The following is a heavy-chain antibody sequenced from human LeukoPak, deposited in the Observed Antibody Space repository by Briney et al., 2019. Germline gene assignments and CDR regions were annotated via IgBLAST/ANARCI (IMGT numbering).Heavy chain of an antibody. V-gene: IGHV3-33*01. CDR2: IWYDGSNK. J-gene: IGHJ4*02. Sequence: GGSLRLSCEASGFTFSSYGMHWVRQAPGKGLEWVAVIWYDGSNKYYADSVKGRFTISRDNSKNTLYLQMNSLGAEDTAVYYCARGEGYSYGLDYWGQGTLVTVSS. CDR1: GFTFSSYG. D-gene: IGHD5-18*01. CDR3: ARGEGYSYGLDY.